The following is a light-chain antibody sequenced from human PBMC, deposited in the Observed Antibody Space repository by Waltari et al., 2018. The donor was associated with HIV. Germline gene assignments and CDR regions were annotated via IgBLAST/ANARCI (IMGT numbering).Light chain of an antibody. J-gene: IGKJ2*01. V-gene: IGKV4-1*01. CDR2: WAS. CDR1: QRVLYSSNNKNY. CDR3: QQYYSTPLYT. Sequence: DIVMTQSPDSLVVSLGERATINCKSSQRVLYSSNNKNYLAWYQQKPGQPPKLLIYWASTRESGVPDRFSGSGSGTDFTLTISSLQAEDVAVYYCQQYYSTPLYTFGQGTKLEIK.